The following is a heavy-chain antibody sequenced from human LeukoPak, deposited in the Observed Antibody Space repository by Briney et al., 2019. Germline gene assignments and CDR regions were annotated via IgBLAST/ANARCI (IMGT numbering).Heavy chain of an antibody. V-gene: IGHV3-48*03. J-gene: IGHJ4*02. CDR1: GFTFSSYE. CDR3: ARGSIVATLDY. CDR2: ISSSGSTI. D-gene: IGHD5-12*01. Sequence: GGSLRLSCAASGFTFSSYEMNWVRQAPGKGLEWVSYISSSGSTIYYADSVKGRFTISSDNAKNSLYLQMNSLRAEDTAVYYCARGSIVATLDYWGQGTLVTVSS.